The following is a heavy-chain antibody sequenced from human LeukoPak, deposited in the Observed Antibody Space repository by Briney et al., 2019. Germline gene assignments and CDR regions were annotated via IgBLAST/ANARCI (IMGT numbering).Heavy chain of an antibody. J-gene: IGHJ4*02. D-gene: IGHD2-15*01. Sequence: GSLRLSCAASGFTFSSYSMNWGRQAPRKGLGWGSYISSSSSTIYYADSVKGRFTISRDNAKNSLYLQMNSLRAEDTAVYYCARLLNRDYYFDYWGQGTLVTVSS. CDR1: GFTFSSYS. CDR2: ISSSSSTI. CDR3: ARLLNRDYYFDY. V-gene: IGHV3-48*04.